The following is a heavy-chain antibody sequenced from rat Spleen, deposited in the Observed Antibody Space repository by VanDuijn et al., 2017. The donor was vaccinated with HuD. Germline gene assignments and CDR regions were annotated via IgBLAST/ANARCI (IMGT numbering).Heavy chain of an antibody. CDR1: GYSITSNY. D-gene: IGHD1-2*01. V-gene: IGHV3-1*01. CDR2: ISNSGST. Sequence: EVQLQESGPGLVKPSQSLSLTCSVTGYSITSNYWGWIRKFLGNKMEWIGHISNSGSTSYNPSLKSRISITRDTSKNQFFLQLNSVTTEDTATYYCARYEYYSSPFGYWGQGTLVTVSS. CDR3: ARYEYYSSPFGY. J-gene: IGHJ3*01.